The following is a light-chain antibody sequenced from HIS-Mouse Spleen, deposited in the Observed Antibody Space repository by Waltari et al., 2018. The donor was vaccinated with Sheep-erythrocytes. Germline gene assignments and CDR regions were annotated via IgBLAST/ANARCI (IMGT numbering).Light chain of an antibody. CDR3: CSYAGSYTLV. CDR2: DVS. CDR1: SSDVGGYNY. V-gene: IGLV2-11*01. J-gene: IGLJ2*01. Sequence: QSALTQPRSVSGSPGQSVTISCTGTSSDVGGYNYVSWYQQHPAKAPKPMMYDVSTRPAVVPIRFSGSKSGNTASLTISGLQAEDEADYYCCSYAGSYTLVFGGGTKLTVL.